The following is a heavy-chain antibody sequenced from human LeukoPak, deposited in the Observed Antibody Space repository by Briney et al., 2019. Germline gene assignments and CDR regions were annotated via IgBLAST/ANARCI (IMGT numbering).Heavy chain of an antibody. CDR3: ARHCRYCSSTSCYTANYYYYYYGMDV. D-gene: IGHD2-2*02. V-gene: IGHV4-34*01. CDR1: GGSFSGYY. CDR2: INHSGST. J-gene: IGHJ6*02. Sequence: SETLSLTCAVYGGSFSGYYWSWIRQPPGKGLEWIGEINHSGSTNYNPSLKSRVTISVDTSKNQFSLKLSSVTAADTAVYYCARHCRYCSSTSCYTANYYYYYYGMDVWGQGTTVTVSS.